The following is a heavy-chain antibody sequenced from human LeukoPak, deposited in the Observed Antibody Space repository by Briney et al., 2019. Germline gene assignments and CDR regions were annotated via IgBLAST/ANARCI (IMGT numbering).Heavy chain of an antibody. Sequence: SETLSLTCTVSGGSVFSYYWNWIRQSPGKGLEWLGYIYPNGITNYSPSLGSRGTISIATSKNQISLRLTSVTAADTAIYYCARRAYYDSSGYHPASGYFDLWGRGTLVTVSS. D-gene: IGHD3-22*01. CDR2: IYPNGIT. V-gene: IGHV4-4*08. CDR1: GGSVFSYY. J-gene: IGHJ2*01. CDR3: ARRAYYDSSGYHPASGYFDL.